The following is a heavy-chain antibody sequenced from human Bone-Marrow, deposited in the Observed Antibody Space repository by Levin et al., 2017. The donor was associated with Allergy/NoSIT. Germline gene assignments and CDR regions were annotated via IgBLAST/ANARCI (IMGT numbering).Heavy chain of an antibody. CDR2: IIPIFGTA. D-gene: IGHD1-1*01. Sequence: KISCKASGVTFSSYAISWVRQAPGQGLEWLGEIIPIFGTANYAQNFQGRVTITADESTSTAYMELSSLRSEDTAVYYCARAHNYAWFDPWGQGTLVTVSA. CDR3: ARAHNYAWFDP. V-gene: IGHV1-69*01. CDR1: GVTFSSYA. J-gene: IGHJ5*02.